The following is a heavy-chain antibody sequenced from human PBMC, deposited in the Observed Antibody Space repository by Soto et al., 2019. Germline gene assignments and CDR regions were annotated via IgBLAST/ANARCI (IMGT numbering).Heavy chain of an antibody. D-gene: IGHD6-19*01. V-gene: IGHV3-48*03. CDR1: GFTFSSYE. CDR3: ARGQYSSGGRYFDY. Sequence: EVQLVESGGGLVQPGGSLRLSCAASGFTFSSYEMNWVRQAPGKGLEWVSYISSSGSTIYYADSVKGRFTISRDNAKNSLYLQMNSLRAEDTAVYYCARGQYSSGGRYFDYWGQVTLVTVSS. J-gene: IGHJ4*02. CDR2: ISSSGSTI.